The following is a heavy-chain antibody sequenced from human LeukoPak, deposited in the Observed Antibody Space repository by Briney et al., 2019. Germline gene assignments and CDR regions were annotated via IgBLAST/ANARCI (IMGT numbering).Heavy chain of an antibody. J-gene: IGHJ6*02. CDR2: IYSGGST. V-gene: IGHV3-53*01. CDR3: ARDGYDSSGYYYPYGMDV. Sequence: PGGSLRLSCAASGFTASSNYMSWVRQAPGKGLEWVSVIYSGGSTYYADSVKGRFTISRDNSKNTLYLQMNSLRAEDTAVYYCARDGYDSSGYYYPYGMDVWGQGTTVTVSS. CDR1: GFTASSNY. D-gene: IGHD3-22*01.